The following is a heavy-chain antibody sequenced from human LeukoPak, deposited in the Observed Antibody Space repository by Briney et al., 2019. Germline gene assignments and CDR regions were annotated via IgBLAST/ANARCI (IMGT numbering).Heavy chain of an antibody. CDR1: GLTGSHNY. J-gene: IGHJ6*02. CDR3: ARDFETGGYYYYGVDV. CDR2: IHTSGDT. D-gene: IGHD3-10*01. V-gene: IGHV3-53*01. Sequence: PGGSLRLSCAASGLTGSHNYVSWVRQAPGKGLEWVSAIHTSGDTCYADSVKGRFTMSRDNSKNTVYLQMNSLTAEDTAVYYCARDFETGGYYYYGVDVWGQGTTVTVSS.